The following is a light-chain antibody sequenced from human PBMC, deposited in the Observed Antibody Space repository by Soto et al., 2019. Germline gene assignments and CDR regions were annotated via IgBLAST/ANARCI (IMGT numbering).Light chain of an antibody. CDR1: QSISSS. V-gene: IGKV1-5*01. J-gene: IGKJ5*01. Sequence: DIQMTQSPSTLSASVGDRVTITCRASQSISSSLAWYKQKPGKAPKLLIYDASTLESGVPLRFSGSGSGTEFTLTIRSLKPDDLATYYCQQYNRYSTFGQGTRVEIK. CDR2: DAS. CDR3: QQYNRYST.